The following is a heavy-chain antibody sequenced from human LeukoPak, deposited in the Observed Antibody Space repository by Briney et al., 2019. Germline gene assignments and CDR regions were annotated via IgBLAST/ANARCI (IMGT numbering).Heavy chain of an antibody. CDR3: ARFGSGWWYNDY. CDR2: IYYTGNT. J-gene: IGHJ4*02. D-gene: IGHD6-19*01. CDR1: GGSISNYY. Sequence: SETLSLTCTVSGGSISNYYWNWIRQPPGKGLEWIGYIYYTGNTNYNPSLKSRVTISVDTSKNQFSLKLSSVTAADTAVYYCARFGSGWWYNDYWGQGTLVTVSS. V-gene: IGHV4-59*01.